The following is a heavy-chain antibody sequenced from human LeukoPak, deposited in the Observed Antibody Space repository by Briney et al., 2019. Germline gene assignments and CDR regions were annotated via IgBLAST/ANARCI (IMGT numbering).Heavy chain of an antibody. V-gene: IGHV4-59*01. Sequence: SETLSLTCTVSGGSISSYYWSWIRQPPGKGLEWIGYIYYSGSTNYNPSLKSRVTISVDTSKNQFSLKLSSVTAADTAVYYCARDGIAAAGTPVEGMDVWGRGTTVTVSS. CDR3: ARDGIAAAGTPVEGMDV. CDR1: GGSISSYY. J-gene: IGHJ6*02. CDR2: IYYSGST. D-gene: IGHD6-13*01.